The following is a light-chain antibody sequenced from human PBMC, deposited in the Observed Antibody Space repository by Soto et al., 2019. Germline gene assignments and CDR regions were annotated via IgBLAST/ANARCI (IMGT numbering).Light chain of an antibody. J-gene: IGLJ1*01. V-gene: IGLV1-40*01. CDR1: SSNIGADYD. Sequence: QLVLTQPPSVSGAPGQRVTISCTGSSSNIGADYDVHWYQHLPGTAPKLLIYGNSIRPSGVPDRFSGSRSGTSASLAITGLQADDEADYYCQSYDNSLTALYVFGTGTKLTVL. CDR2: GNS. CDR3: QSYDNSLTALYV.